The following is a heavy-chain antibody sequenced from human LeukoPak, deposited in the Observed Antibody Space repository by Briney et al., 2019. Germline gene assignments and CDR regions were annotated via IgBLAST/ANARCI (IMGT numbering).Heavy chain of an antibody. J-gene: IGHJ6*02. Sequence: SGGSLRLSCAASGFTFETYWMHWVRQAPGKGLEWVSCINGYGSITNYADSVKGRFTISRDNSKNTLYLQMNSLRAEDTAVYYCAKEGLPEDYYYYGMDVWGQGTTVTVSS. D-gene: IGHD2-15*01. CDR3: AKEGLPEDYYYYGMDV. CDR1: GFTFETYW. V-gene: IGHV3-74*01. CDR2: INGYGSIT.